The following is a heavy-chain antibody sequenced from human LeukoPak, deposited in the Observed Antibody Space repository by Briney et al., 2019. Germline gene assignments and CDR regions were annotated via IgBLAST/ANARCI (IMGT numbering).Heavy chain of an antibody. CDR2: INGSGGST. J-gene: IGHJ4*02. CDR1: GFTFSSYA. D-gene: IGHD6-19*01. Sequence: GGSLSLSCAASGFTFSSYAMSWVRQAPGQGLEWVSAINGSGGSTNYADSVKGRFTITRDNSKNTLYLQMNSVIAEDTAVYYGAKGGRDRQCLVLGGHYWGQGTLVTVSS. CDR3: AKGGRDRQCLVLGGHY. V-gene: IGHV3-23*01.